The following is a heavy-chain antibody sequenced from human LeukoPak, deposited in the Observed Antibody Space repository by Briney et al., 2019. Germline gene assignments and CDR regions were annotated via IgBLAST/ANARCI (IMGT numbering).Heavy chain of an antibody. CDR1: GGFISSYY. Sequence: SETLSLTCTVSGGFISSYYWSWIRQPPGKGLEWIGYIYYSGSTNYNPSLKSRVTISVDTSKNQFSLKLSSVTAADTAVYYCARYGVYRGMDVWGQGTTVTVSS. V-gene: IGHV4-59*01. CDR3: ARYGVYRGMDV. D-gene: IGHD5-12*01. J-gene: IGHJ6*02. CDR2: IYYSGST.